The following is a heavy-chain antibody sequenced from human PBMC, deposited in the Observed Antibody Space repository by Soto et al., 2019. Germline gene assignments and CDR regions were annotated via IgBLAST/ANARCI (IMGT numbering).Heavy chain of an antibody. D-gene: IGHD2-15*01. J-gene: IGHJ5*02. CDR3: ARDRSGGSSDWFDP. CDR1: GGSISSYY. CDR2: IYYSGST. Sequence: SETLSLTCTVSGGSISSYYWSWIRQPPGKGLEWIVFIYYSGSTNYNPSLKSRVTISVDMSKNQFSLKLSSVTAADTAVYYCARDRSGGSSDWFDPWGQGTLVTVSS. V-gene: IGHV4-59*01.